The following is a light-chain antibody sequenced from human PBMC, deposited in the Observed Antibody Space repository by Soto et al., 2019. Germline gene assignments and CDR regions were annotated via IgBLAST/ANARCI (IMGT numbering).Light chain of an antibody. CDR1: QSVSSNY. CDR3: QQRSNWTLT. Sequence: EIVLTQSPGTLSLSPGERATLSCRASQSVSSNYLAWYQQKPGQAPRLLTYGPSSRATGIPDRFSGSGSGTDLTLTISSLEPEDFAVYYCQQRSNWTLTFGGGTKVDI. V-gene: IGKV3D-20*02. J-gene: IGKJ4*01. CDR2: GPS.